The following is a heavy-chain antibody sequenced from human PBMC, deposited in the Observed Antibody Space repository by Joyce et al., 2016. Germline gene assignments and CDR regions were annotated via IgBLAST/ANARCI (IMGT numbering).Heavy chain of an antibody. J-gene: IGHJ5*01. CDR1: GGSISSAHW. Sequence: QVQLQESGPGLVKPSGTLSLTCAVSGGSISSAHWWSWVRQPPGKGLEWIGEIYLGGSTTYNPTLKSRVTISVDKTKNQLSLKMNAVTDADTAVYYCARNGAYSQDSWGQGTLVTVSS. CDR2: IYLGGST. CDR3: ARNGAYSQDS. D-gene: IGHD5-12*01. V-gene: IGHV4-4*02.